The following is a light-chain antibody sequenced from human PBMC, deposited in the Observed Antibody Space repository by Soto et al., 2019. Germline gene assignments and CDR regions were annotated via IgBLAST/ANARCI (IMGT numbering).Light chain of an antibody. CDR3: QQRSNWWT. CDR2: GAS. V-gene: IGKV3-11*01. CDR1: QSVSNNY. J-gene: IGKJ1*01. Sequence: EIVLTQSPGTLSLSPGERATLSCRASQSVSNNYLAWYQQKPGQAPRLLIYGASNRATGIPARFRGSGSGTDFTLTISSLEPEDFAVYYCQQRSNWWTFGQGTKVDIK.